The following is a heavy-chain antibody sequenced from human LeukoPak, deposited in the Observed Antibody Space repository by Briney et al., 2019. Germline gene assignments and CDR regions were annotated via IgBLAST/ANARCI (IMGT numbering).Heavy chain of an antibody. V-gene: IGHV4-39*01. CDR2: IYYSGST. CDR1: GGSISRSSYY. D-gene: IGHD3-10*01. CDR3: ARGSYDRDAFDI. Sequence: SETLSLTCTVSGGSISRSSYYWGWIRQPPGKGLEWIGSIYYSGSTYYNPSLKSRVTISVDTSKNQFSLKLSSVTAADTAVYYCARGSYDRDAFDIWGQGTMVTVSS. J-gene: IGHJ3*02.